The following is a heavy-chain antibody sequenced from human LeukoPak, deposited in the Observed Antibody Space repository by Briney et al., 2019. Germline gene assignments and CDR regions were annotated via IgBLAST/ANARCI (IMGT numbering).Heavy chain of an antibody. CDR1: VGSFSGYY. CDR3: ARLVRRSGYVYARHDY. J-gene: IGHJ4*02. D-gene: IGHD5-12*01. V-gene: IGHV4-34*01. Sequence: SETLSLTCAVYVGSFSGYYWSWIRQPPGKGLEWIGEINHSGSTNYNPSLKSRVTISVDTSKNQFSLKLSSVTAADTAVYYCARLVRRSGYVYARHDYWGQGTLVTVSS. CDR2: INHSGST.